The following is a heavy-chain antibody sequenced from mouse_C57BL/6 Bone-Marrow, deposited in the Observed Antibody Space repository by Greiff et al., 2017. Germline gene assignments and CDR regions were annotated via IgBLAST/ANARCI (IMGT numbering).Heavy chain of an antibody. CDR2: IYPRSGNT. Sequence: QVHVKQSGAELARPGASVKLSCKASGYTFTSYGISWVKQRTGQGLEWIGEIYPRSGNTYYNEKFKGKATLTADKSSSTAYMELRSLTSEDSAVYFCARVTTVVADYFDYWGQGTTLTVSS. CDR1: GYTFTSYG. V-gene: IGHV1-81*01. J-gene: IGHJ2*01. CDR3: ARVTTVVADYFDY. D-gene: IGHD1-1*01.